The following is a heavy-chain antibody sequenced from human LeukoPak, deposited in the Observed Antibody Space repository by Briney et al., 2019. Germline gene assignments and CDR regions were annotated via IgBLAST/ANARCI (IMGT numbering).Heavy chain of an antibody. V-gene: IGHV4-61*02. CDR1: GGSISRGSYY. Sequence: SETLSLTCIVSGGSISRGSYYWNWIRQPAGEGLEWMGRVYNSGSTNYNPSLKSRVTISTDMSKNQFSLKLSSVTAADTAVYYCARLTNRLVEDIVVVVAATRERPGYYYGMDVWGQGTTVTVSS. CDR3: ARLTNRLVEDIVVVVAATRERPGYYYGMDV. D-gene: IGHD2-15*01. CDR2: VYNSGST. J-gene: IGHJ6*02.